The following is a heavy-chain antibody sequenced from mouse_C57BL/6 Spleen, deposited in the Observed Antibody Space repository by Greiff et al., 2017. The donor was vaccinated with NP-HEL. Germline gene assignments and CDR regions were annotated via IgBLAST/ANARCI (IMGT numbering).Heavy chain of an antibody. D-gene: IGHD3-2*02. V-gene: IGHV5-16*01. J-gene: IGHJ3*01. CDR2: INYDGSST. CDR3: ARDQGFAY. CDR1: GFTFSDYY. Sequence: EVQVVESEGGLVQPGSSMKLSCTASGFTFSDYYLAWVRQVPEKGLEWVANINYDGSSTYYLDSLKSRFIISRDNAKNILYLQMSSLKSEDTATYYCARDQGFAYWGQGTLVTVSA.